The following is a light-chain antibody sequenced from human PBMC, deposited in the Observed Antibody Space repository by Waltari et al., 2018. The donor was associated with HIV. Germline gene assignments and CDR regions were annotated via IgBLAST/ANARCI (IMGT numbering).Light chain of an antibody. J-gene: IGLJ3*02. CDR2: DDS. Sequence: SYVLTLPPSVSVAPGQTARITCGGNNIGSKSVHWYQQKPGQAPVLVVYDDSDRPSGIPGRFSGSNSGNTATLTISRVEAGDEADYYCQVWDSSSDHPGVFGGGTKLTVL. CDR3: QVWDSSSDHPGV. CDR1: NIGSKS. V-gene: IGLV3-21*02.